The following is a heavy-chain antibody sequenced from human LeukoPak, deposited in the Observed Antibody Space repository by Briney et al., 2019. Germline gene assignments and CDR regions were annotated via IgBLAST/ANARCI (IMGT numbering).Heavy chain of an antibody. Sequence: ASVKVSCKASGYTFTSYGISWVRQAPGQGLEWMGGFDPEDGETIYAQKFQGRVTMTEDTSTDTAYMELSSLRSEDTAVYYCATGSISVAHFDYWGQGTLVTVSS. CDR3: ATGSISVAHFDY. J-gene: IGHJ4*02. V-gene: IGHV1-24*01. D-gene: IGHD6-19*01. CDR1: GYTFTSYG. CDR2: FDPEDGET.